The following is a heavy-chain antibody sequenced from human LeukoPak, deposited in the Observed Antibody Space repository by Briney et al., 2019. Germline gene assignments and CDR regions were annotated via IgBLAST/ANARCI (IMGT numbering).Heavy chain of an antibody. J-gene: IGHJ5*02. Sequence: TGGSLRLSCAASGFTFSSYSMNWVRQAPGKGLEWVSSISSSSYIYYADSVKGRFTISIDNAKNSLYLQMNSLKTEDTAVYYCTRHGPFPWGQGTLVTVSS. CDR1: GFTFSSYS. CDR2: ISSSSYI. V-gene: IGHV3-21*04. CDR3: TRHGPFP. D-gene: IGHD2-8*01.